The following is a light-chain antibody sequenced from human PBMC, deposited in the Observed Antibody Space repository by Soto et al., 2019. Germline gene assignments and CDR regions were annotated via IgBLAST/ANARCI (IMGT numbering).Light chain of an antibody. J-gene: IGKJ1*01. Sequence: EIVMTQSPATLSVSPGERATLPCRASQSVSANLAWYQQKPGQAPRLPIYGASTRATGIPARFSGSGSGTEFTLTISSLQSEDVAVYYCQQYDNWPRTFGQGTKVEIK. CDR2: GAS. CDR1: QSVSAN. CDR3: QQYDNWPRT. V-gene: IGKV3-15*01.